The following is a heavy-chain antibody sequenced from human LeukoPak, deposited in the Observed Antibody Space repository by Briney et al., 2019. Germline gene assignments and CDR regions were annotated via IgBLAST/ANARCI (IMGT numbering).Heavy chain of an antibody. J-gene: IGHJ4*02. CDR1: GGSISSYY. D-gene: IGHD6-13*01. Sequence: SETLSLTCTVSGGSISSYYWSWIRQPPGKGLEWIGYIYYSGSTNYNPSLKSRVTISVDTSKNRFSLKLTSVTAADTAVYYCARHVFYSSSPFDYWGQGTLVTVSS. V-gene: IGHV4-59*08. CDR2: IYYSGST. CDR3: ARHVFYSSSPFDY.